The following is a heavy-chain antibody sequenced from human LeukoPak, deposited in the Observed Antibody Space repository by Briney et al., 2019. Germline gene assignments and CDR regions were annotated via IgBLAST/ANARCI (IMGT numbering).Heavy chain of an antibody. CDR2: INPSGGST. CDR1: GYTFTGYY. V-gene: IGHV1-46*01. Sequence: ASVKVSCKASGYTFTGYYMHWVRQAPGQGLEWMGIINPSGGSTSYAQKFQGRVTMTRDTSTSTVYMELSSLRSEDTAVYYCARDRGYSYGDRSVRPYYYFDYWGQGTLVTVSS. J-gene: IGHJ4*02. CDR3: ARDRGYSYGDRSVRPYYYFDY. D-gene: IGHD5-18*01.